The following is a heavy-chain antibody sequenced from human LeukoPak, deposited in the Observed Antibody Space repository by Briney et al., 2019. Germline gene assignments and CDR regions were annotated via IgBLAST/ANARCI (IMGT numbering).Heavy chain of an antibody. V-gene: IGHV4-34*01. Sequence: PSETLSLTCAVYGGSSSGYYWSWIRQPPGKGLEWIGEINHSGSTNYNPSLKSRVTISVDTSKNQFSLKLSSVTAADTAVYYCARLSYVMRRIDYWGQGTLVTVSS. J-gene: IGHJ4*02. CDR2: INHSGST. D-gene: IGHD3-10*01. CDR3: ARLSYVMRRIDY. CDR1: GGSSSGYY.